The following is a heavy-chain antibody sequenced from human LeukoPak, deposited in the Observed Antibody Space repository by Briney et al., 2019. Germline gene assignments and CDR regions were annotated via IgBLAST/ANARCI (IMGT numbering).Heavy chain of an antibody. Sequence: SDTLFLNCAVYGGSFSGSYWSWTRQPPGNGPDFIGEINHSGSTNYNPSLKSRVTISVDTSKNQFSLKLSSVTAADTAVYYCAGGMIAVAGKGFDYWGQGTLVTVSS. D-gene: IGHD6-19*01. CDR2: INHSGST. V-gene: IGHV4-34*01. J-gene: IGHJ4*02. CDR3: AGGMIAVAGKGFDY. CDR1: GGSFSGSY.